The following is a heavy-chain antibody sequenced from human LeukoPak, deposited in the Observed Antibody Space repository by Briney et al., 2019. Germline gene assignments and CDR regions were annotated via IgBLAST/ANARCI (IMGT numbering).Heavy chain of an antibody. J-gene: IGHJ4*02. CDR1: GGSISSSSYY. D-gene: IGHD3-9*01. V-gene: IGHV4-39*07. CDR2: IYYSGST. Sequence: PSETLSLTCIVSGGSISSSSYYWGWIRQPPGKGLEWIGSIYYSGSTYYNPSLKSRVTISVDTSKNQFSLKLSSVTAADTAVYYCARDPAYYDILTGYYARYYFDYWGQGTLVTVSS. CDR3: ARDPAYYDILTGYYARYYFDY.